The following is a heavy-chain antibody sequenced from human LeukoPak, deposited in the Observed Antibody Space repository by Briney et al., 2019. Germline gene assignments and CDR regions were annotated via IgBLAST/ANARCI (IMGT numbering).Heavy chain of an antibody. CDR1: GFTFSSYA. CDR2: ISGSGGST. V-gene: IGHV3-23*01. CDR3: AKVGSGCSGGSCYHQDY. D-gene: IGHD2-15*01. Sequence: GGSLRLSCAASGFTFSSYAMSWVRQAPGKGLEWVSAISGSGGSTYYADSVKGRFTISRDNSKNTLYLQMNSLRAEDTAVYYCAKVGSGCSGGSCYHQDYWGQGTLVTVSS. J-gene: IGHJ4*02.